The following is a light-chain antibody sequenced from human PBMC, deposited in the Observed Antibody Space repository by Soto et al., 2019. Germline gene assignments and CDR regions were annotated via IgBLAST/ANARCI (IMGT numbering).Light chain of an antibody. CDR1: SIDGGGYNY. Sequence: QSALTQPASVSGSPGQSITISCTGTSIDGGGYNYVSWYQQHPGKAPKLMIYDVTNRPSGVSNRFSGSKSGNTASLTISGLHAEDEADYYCSSYTGSSTPLVFGGGTKLTVL. CDR3: SSYTGSSTPLV. V-gene: IGLV2-14*01. CDR2: DVT. J-gene: IGLJ3*02.